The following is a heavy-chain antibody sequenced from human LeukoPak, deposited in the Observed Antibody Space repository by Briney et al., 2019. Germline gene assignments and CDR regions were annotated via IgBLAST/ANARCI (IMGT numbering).Heavy chain of an antibody. D-gene: IGHD2-15*01. CDR2: ISASGGS. CDR1: GFTFSNYA. Sequence: GGSLRLSCAASGFTFSNYAMSWVRQAPGKGLKWVSGISASGGSYYADSVKGRFTVSRDISKNTLYLQMNSLRAEDTAVYFCAREPRDCTGGTCQSAGGYYFYYWSQGTLVTVSS. J-gene: IGHJ4*02. CDR3: AREPRDCTGGTCQSAGGYYFYY. V-gene: IGHV3-23*01.